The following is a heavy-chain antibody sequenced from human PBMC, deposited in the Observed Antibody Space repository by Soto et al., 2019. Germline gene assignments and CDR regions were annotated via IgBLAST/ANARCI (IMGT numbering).Heavy chain of an antibody. D-gene: IGHD2-2*01. V-gene: IGHV3-23*01. CDR3: AKAACSSTSCYDLALYGMDV. CDR2: ISGSGGST. J-gene: IGHJ6*02. Sequence: GGSLRLSCAASGFTLSSYAMSWVRQAPGKGLEWVSAISGSGGSTYYADSVKGRFTISRDNSKNTLYLQMNSLRAEDTAVYYRAKAACSSTSCYDLALYGMDVWGQGTTVTVSS. CDR1: GFTLSSYA.